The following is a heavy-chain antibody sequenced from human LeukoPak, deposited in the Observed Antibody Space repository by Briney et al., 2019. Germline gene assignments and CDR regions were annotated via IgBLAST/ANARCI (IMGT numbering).Heavy chain of an antibody. CDR2: INPNRGGT. CDR1: GYTFTAYY. V-gene: IGHV1-2*06. D-gene: IGHD2-2*02. Sequence: ASVKVSCKASGYTFTAYYMHWVRQAPGQGLEWMGRINPNRGGTNYAQKFQGRVTMTRDASISTAYMELSSLRSEDTAVYYCARVRIPEVVPAAIPDVSYYYYYMDVWGKGTTVTVSS. J-gene: IGHJ6*03. CDR3: ARVRIPEVVPAAIPDVSYYYYYMDV.